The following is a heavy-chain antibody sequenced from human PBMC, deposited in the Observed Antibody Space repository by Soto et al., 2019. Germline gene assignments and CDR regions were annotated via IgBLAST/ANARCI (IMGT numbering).Heavy chain of an antibody. D-gene: IGHD3-22*01. J-gene: IGHJ4*02. CDR2: ISYDGSDK. V-gene: IGHV3-30-3*01. CDR3: ARDSYYYDTSGRSGGYFDY. Sequence: QVQLVESGGGVVQPGRSLRLSCAASGFTFSSYAVHWVRQAPGKGLEWVAIISYDGSDKYYADSVKGRFTISRDNSKNTLYLQMISLRAEDTAVYYCARDSYYYDTSGRSGGYFDYWGQGALVTVSS. CDR1: GFTFSSYA.